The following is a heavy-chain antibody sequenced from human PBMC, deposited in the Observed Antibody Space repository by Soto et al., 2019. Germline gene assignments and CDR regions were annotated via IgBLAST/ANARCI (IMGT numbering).Heavy chain of an antibody. V-gene: IGHV3-11*01. D-gene: IGHD5-12*01. CDR3: ARVRKWLRPENYYYYYYMDV. J-gene: IGHJ6*03. CDR2: ISSSGSTI. Sequence: PGGSLRLSCAASGFTFSDYYMSWIRQAQGKGLEWVSYISSSGSTIYYADSVKGRFTISRDNAKNSLYLQMNSLRAEDTAVYYCARVRKWLRPENYYYYYYMDVWGKGTTVTVSS. CDR1: GFTFSDYY.